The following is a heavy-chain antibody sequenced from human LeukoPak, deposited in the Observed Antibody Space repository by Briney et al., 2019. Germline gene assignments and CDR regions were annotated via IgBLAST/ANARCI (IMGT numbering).Heavy chain of an antibody. CDR2: IYTSGST. J-gene: IGHJ4*02. CDR1: GGSISSGSYY. D-gene: IGHD2/OR15-2a*01. CDR3: ARLSRVAKGHDY. V-gene: IGHV4-61*02. Sequence: SETLSLTCTVSGGSISSGSYYWSWLRQPAGRGLEWVGRIYTSGSTNYNPSLKSRVTISVDTSKNQFSLKLSSVTAADTAVYYCARLSRVAKGHDYWGQGTLVTVSS.